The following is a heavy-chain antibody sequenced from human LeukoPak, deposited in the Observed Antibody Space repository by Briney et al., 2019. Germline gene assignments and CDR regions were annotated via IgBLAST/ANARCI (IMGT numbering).Heavy chain of an antibody. CDR3: AKDSRDGYNIPVFPDY. CDR1: GFSFGSYA. CDR2: ICGSVSGSGDCT. D-gene: IGHD5-24*01. V-gene: IGHV3-23*01. Sequence: GGSLRLSCAASGFSFGSYAMSWVRQAAGKGLEWVSEICGSVSGSGDCTHYADSVKGRFTISRDNSKNTLYLQMNSLRAEDTAVYYCAKDSRDGYNIPVFPDYWGQGTLVTVSS. J-gene: IGHJ4*02.